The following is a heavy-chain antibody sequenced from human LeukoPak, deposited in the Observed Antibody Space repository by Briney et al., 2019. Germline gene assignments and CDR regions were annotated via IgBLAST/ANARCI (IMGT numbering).Heavy chain of an antibody. D-gene: IGHD2-2*01. CDR1: GGYISSYY. V-gene: IGHV4-59*01. J-gene: IGHJ4*02. CDR2: IYYSGST. CDR3: ARTPGYVMTAFDY. Sequence: SETLSLTCTVSGGYISSYYWSWIRQPPGKGLEWIGYIYYSGSTNYNPSLKSRVTISVDTSKNQFSLKLSSVTAADTAVYYCARTPGYVMTAFDYWGQGTLVTVSS.